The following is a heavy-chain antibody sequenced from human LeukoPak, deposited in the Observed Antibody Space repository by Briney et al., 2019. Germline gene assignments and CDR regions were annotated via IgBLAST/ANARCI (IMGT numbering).Heavy chain of an antibody. CDR2: IYSTGST. Sequence: SETLSLTCTVSGGSVSGYYWNWIRQPAGRGLEWIGRIYSTGSTNYNPSLKSRVTISVDTSKNQFSLKLSSVTAADTAVYYCAREIPRDYDILTGYSNWFDPWGQGTLVTVSS. J-gene: IGHJ5*02. D-gene: IGHD3-9*01. V-gene: IGHV4-4*07. CDR1: GGSVSGYY. CDR3: AREIPRDYDILTGYSNWFDP.